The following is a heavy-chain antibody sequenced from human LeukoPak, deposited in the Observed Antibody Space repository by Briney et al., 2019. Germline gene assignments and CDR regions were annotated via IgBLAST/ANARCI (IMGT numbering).Heavy chain of an antibody. CDR1: GGSISSYY. CDR2: IYYSGYT. J-gene: IGHJ4*02. V-gene: IGHV4-59*12. CDR3: ARDDDSSGYYGN. Sequence: SETLSLTCTVSGGSISSYYWSWIRQPPGKGLKWIGNIYYSGYTTYSPSLRSRVTISVDTSKNQFSLKLSSVTAADTAVYYCARDDDSSGYYGNWGQGTLVTVSS. D-gene: IGHD3-22*01.